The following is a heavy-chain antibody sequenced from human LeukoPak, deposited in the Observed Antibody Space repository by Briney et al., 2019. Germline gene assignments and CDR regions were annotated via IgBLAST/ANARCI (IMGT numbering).Heavy chain of an antibody. Sequence: ASVKVSCKASGGTFSSYAISWVRQAPGQGLEWMGGIIPIFGTANYAQKFQGRVTITADESTSTAYMELSSLRSEDTAVYYCARAGELLRFGESPAGANYYFDYWGQGTLVTVSS. D-gene: IGHD3-10*01. CDR3: ARAGELLRFGESPAGANYYFDY. CDR2: IIPIFGTA. CDR1: GGTFSSYA. V-gene: IGHV1-69*13. J-gene: IGHJ4*02.